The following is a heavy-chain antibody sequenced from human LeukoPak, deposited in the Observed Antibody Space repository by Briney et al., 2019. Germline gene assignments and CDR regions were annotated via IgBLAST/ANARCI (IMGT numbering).Heavy chain of an antibody. D-gene: IGHD6-6*01. CDR2: ICYSGST. CDR1: GGSISTTTYC. CDR3: ARQRSAARPSLDY. V-gene: IGHV4-39*01. J-gene: IGHJ4*02. Sequence: SETLSLTCTVSGGSISTTTYCWGWIRQPPGKGLEWIGSICYSGSTYDNPSLKSRLTISVDTSKNQFSLKLSSVTAADTAVYYCARQRSAARPSLDYWGQGTLVTVSS.